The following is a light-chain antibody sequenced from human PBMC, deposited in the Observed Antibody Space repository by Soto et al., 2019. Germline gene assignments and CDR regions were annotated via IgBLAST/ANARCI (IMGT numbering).Light chain of an antibody. J-gene: IGLJ1*01. Sequence: QSVLTQPASVSGSHGQSLTISCTGTSSDVGYYDYVSWYQQHPGKAPKLMIYAVSSRPSGVSNRFSGSKSGNTASLTISGLQAEDEADYYCSSYTSSSTLGVFGTGT. CDR2: AVS. V-gene: IGLV2-14*01. CDR1: SSDVGYYDY. CDR3: SSYTSSSTLGV.